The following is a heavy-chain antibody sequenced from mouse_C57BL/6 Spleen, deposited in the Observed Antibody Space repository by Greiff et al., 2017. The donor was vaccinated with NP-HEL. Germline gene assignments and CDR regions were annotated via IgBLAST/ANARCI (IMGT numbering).Heavy chain of an antibody. CDR3: ASYYGNYGAMDY. CDR1: GYTFISYW. D-gene: IGHD2-1*01. V-gene: IGHV1-55*01. J-gene: IGHJ4*01. Sequence: VQLQQPGAELVKPGASVKMSCKASGYTFISYWITWVKQRPGQGLEWIGDIYPGSGSTNYYEKFKSKATLTVDTSSSTAYMQLSSLTSEDSAVYYCASYYGNYGAMDYWGQGTSVTVSS. CDR2: IYPGSGST.